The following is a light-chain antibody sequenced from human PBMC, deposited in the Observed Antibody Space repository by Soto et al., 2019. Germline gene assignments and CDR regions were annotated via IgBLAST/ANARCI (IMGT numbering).Light chain of an antibody. V-gene: IGKV2-28*01. CDR3: MQALQTPLT. Sequence: DIVMPQSPLSLPVTPGEPASISCRSSQSLLHSNGYNYLDWYLQKPGQSPQVLIYMGSNRASGVTDRFSGSGSGTDFTLKISRVEAEDVGVYYCMQALQTPLTFGGGTKVEIK. CDR1: QSLLHSNGYNY. J-gene: IGKJ4*01. CDR2: MGS.